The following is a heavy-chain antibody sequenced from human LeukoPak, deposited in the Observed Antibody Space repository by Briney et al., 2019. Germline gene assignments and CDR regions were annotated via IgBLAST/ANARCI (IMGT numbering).Heavy chain of an antibody. CDR2: IYTSGST. CDR1: GGSISSGSYY. J-gene: IGHJ4*02. D-gene: IGHD4-17*01. Sequence: PSQTLSLTCTVSGGSISSGSYYWSWIRQPAGKGLEWIGRIYTSGSTNYNPSLKSRVTISVDTSKNQFSLKLSSVTAADTAVYYCARDPSRRYGDYAMLDYWGQGTLVTVSS. CDR3: ARDPSRRYGDYAMLDY. V-gene: IGHV4-61*02.